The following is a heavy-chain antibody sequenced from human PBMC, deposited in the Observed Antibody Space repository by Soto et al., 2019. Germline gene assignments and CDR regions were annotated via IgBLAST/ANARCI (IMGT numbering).Heavy chain of an antibody. V-gene: IGHV3-48*03. CDR3: AKDRGSHAYVPDY. Sequence: PGGSLRLSCAASGFTFSSYEMNWVRQAPGKGLEWISYITSSGSTTYYADSVKGRFTISRDNAKNSLYLQMNSLRAEDTAVYYCAKDRGSHAYVPDYWGQGTQVTVSS. CDR2: ITSSGSTT. D-gene: IGHD2-2*01. J-gene: IGHJ4*02. CDR1: GFTFSSYE.